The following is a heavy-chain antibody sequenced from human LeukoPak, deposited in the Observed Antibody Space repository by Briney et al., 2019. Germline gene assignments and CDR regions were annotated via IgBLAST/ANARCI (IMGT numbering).Heavy chain of an antibody. CDR1: GFSLSTSAVG. V-gene: IGHV2-5*02. D-gene: IGHD6-6*01. J-gene: IGHJ4*02. Sequence: SGPTLVKPTQTLTLTCTFSGFSLSTSAVGVGWIRQPPGKALEWFALVYWDDDRRYSPSLKSRLTITKDTSKNQVVLTMTNMDPVDTATYYCAHLFRGSSSSGAFDYWGQGTLVTVSS. CDR3: AHLFRGSSSSGAFDY. CDR2: VYWDDDR.